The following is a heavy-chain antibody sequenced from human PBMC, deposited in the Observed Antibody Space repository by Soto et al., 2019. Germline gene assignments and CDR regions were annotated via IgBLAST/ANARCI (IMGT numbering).Heavy chain of an antibody. CDR3: AKVSSSWYAGFFDL. CDR2: INSDGSSS. J-gene: IGHJ4*02. D-gene: IGHD6-13*01. V-gene: IGHV3-74*01. Sequence: GGSLGLSCAASGVTFSSYWMHWFRQAPEKGLVWVSHINSDGSSSTYADSAKGRFTISRDNSMNTLYLQMNTLRAEDTAIYYCAKVSSSWYAGFFDLWGQGTLVTVSS. CDR1: GVTFSSYW.